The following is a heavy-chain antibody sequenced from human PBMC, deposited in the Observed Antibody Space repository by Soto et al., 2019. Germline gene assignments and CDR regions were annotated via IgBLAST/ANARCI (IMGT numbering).Heavy chain of an antibody. CDR1: GFTFSNYR. J-gene: IGHJ1*01. V-gene: IGHV3-74*01. D-gene: IGHD3-16*01. Sequence: EVQLVESGGGLVQPGESLRLSCAASGFTFSNYRMHWVRQGPGKGLVWVSCVSDDGSTTRYADSVKGRFTISRDNAKNTVFLEMTSLTVEDTAIYYCARDGGGLAHWGQGALVSVSS. CDR2: VSDDGSTT. CDR3: ARDGGGLAH.